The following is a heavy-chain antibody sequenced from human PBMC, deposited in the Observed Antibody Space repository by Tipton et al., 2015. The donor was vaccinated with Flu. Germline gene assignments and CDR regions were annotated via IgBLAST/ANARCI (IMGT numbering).Heavy chain of an antibody. J-gene: IGHJ4*02. CDR1: GFSINNYW. V-gene: IGHV3-7*01. CDR3: ARDSGYTSNWYPGY. CDR2: IKEDGSER. Sequence: SLRLSCAASGFSINNYWMSWVRQAPGKGPEWVANIKEDGSERNYVDSVEGRFTISRDNAKNSLYLQMNSLRTEDSGVYFCARDSGYTSNWYPGYWGQGTLVSVSS. D-gene: IGHD2-2*02.